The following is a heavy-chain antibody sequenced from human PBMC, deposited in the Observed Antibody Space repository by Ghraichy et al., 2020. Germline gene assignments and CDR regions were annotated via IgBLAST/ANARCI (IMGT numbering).Heavy chain of an antibody. CDR3: ARGFSRGTLGLDY. Sequence: ASVNVSCKASGYSFISHDLNWVRLATGQRPEWMGWMNPDSGATGFAPKFQGRFTMTRDTSKSTAYMELTSLRSEDTAVYYCARGFSRGTLGLDYWGQGTLVTVSS. J-gene: IGHJ4*02. CDR2: MNPDSGAT. D-gene: IGHD2/OR15-2a*01. V-gene: IGHV1-8*01. CDR1: GYSFISHD.